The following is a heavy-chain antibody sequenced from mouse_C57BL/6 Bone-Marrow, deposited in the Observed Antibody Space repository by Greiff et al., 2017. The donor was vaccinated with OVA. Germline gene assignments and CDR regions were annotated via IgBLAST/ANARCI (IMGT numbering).Heavy chain of an antibody. D-gene: IGHD2-4*01. Sequence: QVQLQQPGTELVKPGASVKLSCKASSYTFTSYWMHWVKQRPGQGLEWIGNINPSNGGTNYNEKFKSKATLTVDKSSSTAYMQLSSLTSEDSALYYCAEGNDYDEYYFDYWGQGTTLTVSS. CDR2: INPSNGGT. CDR1: SYTFTSYW. J-gene: IGHJ2*01. CDR3: AEGNDYDEYYFDY. V-gene: IGHV1-53*01.